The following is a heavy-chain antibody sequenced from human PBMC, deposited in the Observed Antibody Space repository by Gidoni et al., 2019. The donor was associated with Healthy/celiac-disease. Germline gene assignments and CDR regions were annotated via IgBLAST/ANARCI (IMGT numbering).Heavy chain of an antibody. CDR3: AKEEEGYCSSTSCPQYNWFDP. Sequence: EVQLLESGGGLVQPGGSLRPSCAASGFTFSSYAMSWVRQAPGKGLEWVSAISGSGGSTYYADSVKGRFTISRDNSKNTLYLQMNSLRAEDTAVYYCAKEEEGYCSSTSCPQYNWFDPWGQGTLVTVSS. V-gene: IGHV3-23*01. CDR2: ISGSGGST. CDR1: GFTFSSYA. J-gene: IGHJ5*02. D-gene: IGHD2-2*01.